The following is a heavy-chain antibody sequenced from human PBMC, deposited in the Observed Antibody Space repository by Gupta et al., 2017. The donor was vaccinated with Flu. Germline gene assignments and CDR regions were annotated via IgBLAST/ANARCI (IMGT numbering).Heavy chain of an antibody. J-gene: IGHJ5*02. Sequence: QVQLQESGPGLVKPSETLSLSCIVSGDSISDYYWSWIRRPPGRGLEWIGYIFYTGDTNYNPSLKSRAAISLDTSKSQFFLKLRSVTAADTGVYFCARVHKGGFDPWGPGSLVTVSP. CDR2: IFYTGDT. CDR3: ARVHKGGFDP. CDR1: GDSISDYY. D-gene: IGHD3-16*01. V-gene: IGHV4-59*01.